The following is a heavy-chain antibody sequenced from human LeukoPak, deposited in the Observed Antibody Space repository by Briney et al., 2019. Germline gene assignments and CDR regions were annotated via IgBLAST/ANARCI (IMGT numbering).Heavy chain of an antibody. V-gene: IGHV4-61*02. CDR2: MYTSGST. CDR1: GGSISSGRYY. Sequence: PSETLSLTCTVSGGSISSGRYYWNWIRQPAGKGLEWVGRMYTSGSTNYNPSLKSRVTISVDTSKNQFSLKLSSVTAADTAVYYCARDSRALDAFDIWGQGTMVTVSS. CDR3: ARDSRALDAFDI. J-gene: IGHJ3*02. D-gene: IGHD6-13*01.